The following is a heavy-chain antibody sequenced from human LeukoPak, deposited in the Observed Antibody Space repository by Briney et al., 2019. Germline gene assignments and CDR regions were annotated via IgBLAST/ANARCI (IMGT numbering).Heavy chain of an antibody. Sequence: SQTLSLTCAISGTSVSSNSATWHWIRQSPSRGLEWLGRTYYRSKWYTDYAVSVKSRIAINPDTSENQFSLQLNSVTPEDTAVYYCARIPVPYYYDSGRSFNYYGMDVWGQGTTVTVSS. CDR1: GTSVSSNSAT. CDR2: TYYRSKWYT. J-gene: IGHJ6*02. D-gene: IGHD3-10*01. V-gene: IGHV6-1*01. CDR3: ARIPVPYYYDSGRSFNYYGMDV.